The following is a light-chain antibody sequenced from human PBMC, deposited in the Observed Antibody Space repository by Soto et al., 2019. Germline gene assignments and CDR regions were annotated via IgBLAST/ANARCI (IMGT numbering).Light chain of an antibody. V-gene: IGLV2-14*01. Sequence: QSVLTQPASVSGSPGQSITIPCTGTSSDVGGYNYVSWYQQHPGKAPKLMIYDVSNRPSGVANRFSGSKSGNTASLTISGLQAEDEADYYCSSYTSSSTPGVVFGGGTELTVL. CDR3: SSYTSSSTPGVV. CDR1: SSDVGGYNY. CDR2: DVS. J-gene: IGLJ2*01.